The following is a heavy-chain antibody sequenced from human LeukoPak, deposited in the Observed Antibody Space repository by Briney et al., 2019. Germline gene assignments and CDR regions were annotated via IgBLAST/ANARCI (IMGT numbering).Heavy chain of an antibody. Sequence: PSETLSLTCAVSGYSLSSGYYWGWIRPPPGKGLEWIGSIYHSGSTYYNPSLKSRVTISVDTAKNQFSLKLSSVTAADTAVYYCASQDGYNYDDWFDPWGQGTLVTVSS. D-gene: IGHD5-24*01. CDR1: GYSLSSGYY. CDR3: ASQDGYNYDDWFDP. CDR2: IYHSGST. V-gene: IGHV4-38-2*01. J-gene: IGHJ5*02.